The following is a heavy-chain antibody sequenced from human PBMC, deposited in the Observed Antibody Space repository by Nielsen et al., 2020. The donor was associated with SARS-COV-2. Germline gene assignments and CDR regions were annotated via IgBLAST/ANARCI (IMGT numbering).Heavy chain of an antibody. J-gene: IGHJ6*03. CDR1: GFTVSSNY. D-gene: IGHD2-2*01. CDR3: AKTSYYYYMDV. V-gene: IGHV3-30*18. Sequence: GGSLRLSCAASGFTVSSNYMSWVRQAPGKGLEWVAVISYDGSNKYYADSVKGRFTISRDNSKNTLYLQMNSLRAEDTAVYYCAKTSYYYYMDVWGKGTTVTVSS. CDR2: ISYDGSNK.